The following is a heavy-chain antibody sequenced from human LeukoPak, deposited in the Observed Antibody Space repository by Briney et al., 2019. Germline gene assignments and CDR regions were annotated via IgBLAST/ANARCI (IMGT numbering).Heavy chain of an antibody. CDR1: GYLLSSGYY. D-gene: IGHD3-10*01. CDR3: ARGKIEGSGSSPGPTGNWFDP. V-gene: IGHV4-38-2*02. J-gene: IGHJ5*02. CDR2: IYHSGST. Sequence: PSETLSLTCTVSGYLLSSGYYWGWIRQPPGKGLEWSGSIYHSGSTYYNPSLKSRVTISVDRSKNQFSLKLSSVTAADTAVYYCARGKIEGSGSSPGPTGNWFDPWGQGTLVTVSS.